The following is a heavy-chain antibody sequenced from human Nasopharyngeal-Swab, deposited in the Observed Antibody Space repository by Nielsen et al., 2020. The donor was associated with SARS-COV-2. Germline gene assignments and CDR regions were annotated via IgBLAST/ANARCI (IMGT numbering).Heavy chain of an antibody. CDR1: GFTFSDYA. V-gene: IGHV3-9*01. J-gene: IGHJ4*02. Sequence: LKISCAASGFTFSDYAMHWVRQAPGKGLEWVSGITWNSGVAYTDSVKGRFTISRDNAKNSVYLQMNSLRAEDTALYYCARVAGSGWSDYWGQGTPVTVSS. D-gene: IGHD6-19*01. CDR2: ITWNSGV. CDR3: ARVAGSGWSDY.